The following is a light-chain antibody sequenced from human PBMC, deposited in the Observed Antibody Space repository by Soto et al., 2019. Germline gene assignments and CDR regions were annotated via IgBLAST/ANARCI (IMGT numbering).Light chain of an antibody. CDR1: MSTGSS. Sequence: IQMTQFPSSLYASXGDRVTIVCRARMSTGSSLNRYQQRPGTAPNFXXHGGSILQPGGPTRFSGGGGGTDFTRTISSRQPDDFASYYGQQIYTIPLTFGGGTKVDIK. V-gene: IGKV1-39*01. CDR2: GGS. CDR3: QQIYTIPLT. J-gene: IGKJ4*02.